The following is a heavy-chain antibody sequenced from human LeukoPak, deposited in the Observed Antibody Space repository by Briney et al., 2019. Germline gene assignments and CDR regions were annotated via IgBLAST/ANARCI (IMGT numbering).Heavy chain of an antibody. J-gene: IGHJ4*02. CDR3: GRESGGNTPYYFDY. D-gene: IGHD2-2*02. Sequence: AGGSLRLSCAASGFTFSTYALHWVRQAPGEGLEWVAVISYDDGSNKYYADSVKGRFTISRDNSKNTLYLQMNSLRTEDTAVYYCGRESGGNTPYYFDYWGQGTLVTVSS. CDR2: ISYDDGSNK. V-gene: IGHV3-30*04. CDR1: GFTFSTYA.